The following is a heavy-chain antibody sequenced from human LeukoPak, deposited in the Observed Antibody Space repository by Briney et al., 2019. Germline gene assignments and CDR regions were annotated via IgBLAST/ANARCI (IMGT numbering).Heavy chain of an antibody. V-gene: IGHV4-59*12. D-gene: IGHD6-19*01. CDR2: IYHSGST. CDR3: ARDNGGSGWNWFDP. J-gene: IGHJ5*02. CDR1: GGSISSYY. Sequence: SETLSLTCTVSGGSISSYYWNWIRQPPGKGLEWIGYIYHSGSTNYNPSLKSRVIISVDTSKNQFSLKLSSVTAADTAVYYCARDNGGSGWNWFDPWGQGTLVTVSS.